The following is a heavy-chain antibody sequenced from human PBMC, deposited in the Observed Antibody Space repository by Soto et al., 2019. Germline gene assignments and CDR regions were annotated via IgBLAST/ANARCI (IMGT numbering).Heavy chain of an antibody. J-gene: IGHJ6*02. CDR3: ARVNYYGSGSYEDFFYYYGLDV. Sequence: QVQLVQSGAEVKKPGASVKVSCKACGYTFSTYDINWVRQAPGQGLEWMGWMNPNSGDTGYAQKFLGRVTMTRDSSIRTVYMELSSLSSEDTAVYYCARVNYYGSGSYEDFFYYYGLDVWGQGTTVTVSS. CDR2: MNPNSGDT. V-gene: IGHV1-8*01. D-gene: IGHD3-10*01. CDR1: GYTFSTYD.